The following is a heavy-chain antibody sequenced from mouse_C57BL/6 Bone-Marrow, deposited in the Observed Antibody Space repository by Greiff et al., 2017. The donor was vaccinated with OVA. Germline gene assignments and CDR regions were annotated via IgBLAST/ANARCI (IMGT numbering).Heavy chain of an antibody. CDR2: INPSSGYT. CDR1: GYTFTSYW. CDR3: ARTWGNAMDY. J-gene: IGHJ4*01. V-gene: IGHV1-7*01. Sequence: QVQLQQSGAELAKPGASVKLSCKASGYTFTSYWMHWVKQRPGQGLEWIGYINPSSGYTKYNQKFKDKATLTVDKSSSTAYMQLSSLTYEDSAIYYCARTWGNAMDYWGQGTSVTVAS.